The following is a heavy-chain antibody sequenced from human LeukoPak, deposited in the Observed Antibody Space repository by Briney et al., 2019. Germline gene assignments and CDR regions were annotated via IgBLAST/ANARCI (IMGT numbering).Heavy chain of an antibody. V-gene: IGHV4-38-2*02. Sequence: PSETLSLTSTVSGYSISSGYYWGWIRQPPGKGLEWIGSIYHSGSTYYNPSLKSRVTISVDTSKNQFSLKLSSVTAADTAVYYCARRPIGYCTNGVCFHNDYWGQGTLVTVSS. J-gene: IGHJ4*02. CDR2: IYHSGST. CDR1: GYSISSGYY. CDR3: ARRPIGYCTNGVCFHNDY. D-gene: IGHD2-8*01.